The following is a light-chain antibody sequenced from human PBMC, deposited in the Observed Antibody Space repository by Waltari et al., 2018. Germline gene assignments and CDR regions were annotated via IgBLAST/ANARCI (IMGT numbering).Light chain of an antibody. Sequence: DIQLTQSPSFLSASVRDRVTIPCRASQGISNYFTWYQQKPGKAPKLLIYSASTLQSGVPSRFSGSGSETEFSLTISSLQPEDFATYYCQQLNSYPLTFGGGTKVEIK. V-gene: IGKV1-9*01. CDR3: QQLNSYPLT. CDR1: QGISNY. J-gene: IGKJ4*01. CDR2: SAS.